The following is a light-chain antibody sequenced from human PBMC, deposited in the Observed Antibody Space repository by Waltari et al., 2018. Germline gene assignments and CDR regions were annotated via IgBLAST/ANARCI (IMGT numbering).Light chain of an antibody. CDR3: SSYGGSDNLV. J-gene: IGLJ2*01. CDR1: RSDVGGYNY. V-gene: IGLV2-8*01. CDR2: ELN. Sequence: QSALTQPPSASGSPGQSVPISCPGSRSDVGGYNYVSWYQQYPGKAPKRMISELNKRPSGVPDRFSGSKSGNTASLTVSGLQTDDEADYYCSSYGGSDNLVFGGGTKLTVL.